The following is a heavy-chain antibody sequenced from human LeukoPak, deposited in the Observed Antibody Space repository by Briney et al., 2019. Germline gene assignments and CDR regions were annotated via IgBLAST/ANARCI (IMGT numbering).Heavy chain of an antibody. CDR3: ASGYSSDWYPPRLDY. CDR2: IWYDGSNK. D-gene: IGHD6-19*01. Sequence: AGGSLRLSCAASGFTFSSYGMHWVRQAPGKGLEWVAVIWYDGSNKYYADSVKGRFTISRDNSKNTLYLQMSSLRAEDTAMYYCASGYSSDWYPPRLDYWGQGTLVTVSS. V-gene: IGHV3-33*01. CDR1: GFTFSSYG. J-gene: IGHJ4*02.